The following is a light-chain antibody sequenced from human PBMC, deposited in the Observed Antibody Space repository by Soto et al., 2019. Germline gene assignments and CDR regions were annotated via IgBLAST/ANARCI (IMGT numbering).Light chain of an antibody. V-gene: IGKV3-15*01. J-gene: IGKJ1*01. CDR2: GAS. CDR1: QSVSSN. CDR3: QQYNNWSPRT. Sequence: EIVMTQSPATLSVSPGERATLSCRASQSVSSNLAWYQQQPAQTPSLLIYGASTRGTAFPARFSGSGSGTEFTLTIISLQYADFAVLYCQQYNNWSPRTFGQGTKVEIK.